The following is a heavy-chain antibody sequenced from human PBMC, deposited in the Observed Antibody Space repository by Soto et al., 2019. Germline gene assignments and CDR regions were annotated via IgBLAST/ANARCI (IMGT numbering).Heavy chain of an antibody. Sequence: ASVKVSCKASGYTLTSYGISWVRQAPGQGLEWMGWISAYNGNTNYAQKLQGRVTMTTDTSTSTAYMELRSLRSDDTAVYYCARDHPEDYGDYRPFDYWGQGTLVTVSS. J-gene: IGHJ4*02. D-gene: IGHD4-17*01. CDR2: ISAYNGNT. CDR3: ARDHPEDYGDYRPFDY. CDR1: GYTLTSYG. V-gene: IGHV1-18*01.